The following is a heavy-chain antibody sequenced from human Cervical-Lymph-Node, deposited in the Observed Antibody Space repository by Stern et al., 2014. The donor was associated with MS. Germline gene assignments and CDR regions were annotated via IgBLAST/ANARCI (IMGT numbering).Heavy chain of an antibody. CDR2: INPSGGST. CDR3: AREVAGHRLGMMDV. Sequence: HVQLVQSGAEVKKPGASGQVSCKASGYPFTNYYMPWVRQAPGQGLEGMGQINPSGGSTSYAQKFQGRVTMTRDTSTSTVHMELSSLRSEDTAVYYCAREVAGHRLGMMDVWGQGTTVTVSS. D-gene: IGHD6-19*01. J-gene: IGHJ6*02. V-gene: IGHV1-46*01. CDR1: GYPFTNYY.